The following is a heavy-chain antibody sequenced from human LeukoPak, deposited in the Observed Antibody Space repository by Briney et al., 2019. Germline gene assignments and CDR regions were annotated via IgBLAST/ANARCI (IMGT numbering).Heavy chain of an antibody. CDR1: GDSVSSNNAT. CDR3: ARENYYESSGCS. Sequence: SQTLSLTCAISGDSVSSNNATWNWIRQSPSRGLEWLGRTNYRSKWYSDYAVSVKSRITINPDTSKNQLSLQLNSVTPEDTAVCYCARENYYESSGCSWGQGTLVTVSS. CDR2: TNYRSKWYS. V-gene: IGHV6-1*01. D-gene: IGHD3-22*01. J-gene: IGHJ5*02.